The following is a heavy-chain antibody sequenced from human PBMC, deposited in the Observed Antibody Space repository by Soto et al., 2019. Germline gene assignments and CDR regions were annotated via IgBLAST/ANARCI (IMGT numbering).Heavy chain of an antibody. Sequence: TSETLSLTCAVYGGSFSGYYWNWIRQPPGKGLEWIGEINHSGSTNYNPSLKSRVTLSVDTSKYQFSLKLSSVTAAETAVYYCARGWGRIFDYWGQGTLVTVSS. CDR2: INHSGST. CDR3: ARGWGRIFDY. J-gene: IGHJ4*02. CDR1: GGSFSGYY. V-gene: IGHV4-34*01. D-gene: IGHD7-27*01.